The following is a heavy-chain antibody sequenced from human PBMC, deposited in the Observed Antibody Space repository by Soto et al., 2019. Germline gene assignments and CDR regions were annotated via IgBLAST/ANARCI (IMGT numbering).Heavy chain of an antibody. Sequence: SETLYHTWPVSGDTISSYEWSWIRQPPGKGLEWIGYIYYSGSTSYNPSLKSRVTISVDRSTNQFSLKLSSVTAADTAVYYCARSPSGYSSTFDYWGQGTLVTVSS. D-gene: IGHD5-18*01. V-gene: IGHV4-59*01. CDR1: GDTISSYE. CDR3: ARSPSGYSSTFDY. J-gene: IGHJ4*02. CDR2: IYYSGST.